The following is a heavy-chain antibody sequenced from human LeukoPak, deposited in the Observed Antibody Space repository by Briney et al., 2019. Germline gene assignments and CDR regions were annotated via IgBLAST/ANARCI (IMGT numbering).Heavy chain of an antibody. V-gene: IGHV3-7*01. Sequence: GGSLRLSCAASGFTFSSYWMSWVRQAPGKGLEWVANIKQDGSEKYYVDSVKGRFTISRDNAKNSLYLQMNSLRAEDTAVYYCASERGLGNGWYFDLWGRGTLVTVSS. CDR2: IKQDGSEK. CDR1: GFTFSSYW. J-gene: IGHJ2*01. D-gene: IGHD7-27*01. CDR3: ASERGLGNGWYFDL.